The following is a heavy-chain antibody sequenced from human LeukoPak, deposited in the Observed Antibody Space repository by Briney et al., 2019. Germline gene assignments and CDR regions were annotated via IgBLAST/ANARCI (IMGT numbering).Heavy chain of an antibody. CDR3: ARGTVTIDY. Sequence: GGSLRLSCGASGFTFSSYWMHWVRHAPGKGLVWISRINSDGSTTSYADSVKGRFTISRDNAKNTLYLQMNSLRAEDTAVYYCARGTVTIDYWGQGTLVTVSS. D-gene: IGHD4-17*01. V-gene: IGHV3-74*01. CDR1: GFTFSSYW. J-gene: IGHJ4*02. CDR2: INSDGSTT.